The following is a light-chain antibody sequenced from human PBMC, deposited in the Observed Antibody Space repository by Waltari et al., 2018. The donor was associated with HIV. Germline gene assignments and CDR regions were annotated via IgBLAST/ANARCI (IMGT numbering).Light chain of an antibody. CDR2: WAS. Sequence: DIVMTQSPASLAVSLGARATINCKSSQSVLFSSNNKNYLAWYQQKPGQPPKLLLYWASTRESAVPDRFSGSGSGADFTLTISSLQAEDVAVYYCQQYYSTPLTFGGGTKVEIK. CDR3: QQYYSTPLT. CDR1: QSVLFSSNNKNY. J-gene: IGKJ4*01. V-gene: IGKV4-1*01.